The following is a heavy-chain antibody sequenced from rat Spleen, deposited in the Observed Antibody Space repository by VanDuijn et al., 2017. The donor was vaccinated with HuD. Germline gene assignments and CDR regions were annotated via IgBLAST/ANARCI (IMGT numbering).Heavy chain of an antibody. V-gene: IGHV5-29*01. D-gene: IGHD2-5*01. CDR1: GFTFSNYG. CDR2: INYDGRST. Sequence: EVQLVESGGGLVQPGRSLKLSCAASGFTFSNYGMHWIRQAPTKGLEWVATINYDGRSTFYRDSVRDRFTISRDNGKTTLYLEMDSLRSEDMATYYCVRQGYLRDWYFDFWGPGTMVTVSS. CDR3: VRQGYLRDWYFDF. J-gene: IGHJ1*01.